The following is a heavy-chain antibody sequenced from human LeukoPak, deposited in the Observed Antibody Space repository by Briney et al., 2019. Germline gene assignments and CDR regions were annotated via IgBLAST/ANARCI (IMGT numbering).Heavy chain of an antibody. CDR1: GGSISSYY. J-gene: IGHJ4*02. V-gene: IGHV4-4*07. Sequence: PSETLSLTCTVSGGSISSYYWSWIRQPAGKGLEWIGSMYYRGSTYHNPSLKSRVTISVDTSKNQFSLKLSSVTAADTAVYYCATTTIRLGYWGQGTLVTVSS. CDR2: MYYRGST. D-gene: IGHD1-26*01. CDR3: ATTTIRLGY.